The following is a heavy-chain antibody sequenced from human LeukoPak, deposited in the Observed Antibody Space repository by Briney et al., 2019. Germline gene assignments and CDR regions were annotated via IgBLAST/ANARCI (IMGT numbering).Heavy chain of an antibody. CDR1: GYTFTGYY. J-gene: IGHJ3*02. CDR2: INPNSGGT. CDR3: ARASGRYSDAFDI. D-gene: IGHD1-26*01. V-gene: IGHV1-2*02. Sequence: ASVKVSCKASGYTFTGYYMHWVRQAPGQGLEWVGWINPNSGGTNYAQNFQGRVTMTRDTSISTAYMELSRLRSGDTALYYCARASGRYSDAFDIWGQGTMVTVSS.